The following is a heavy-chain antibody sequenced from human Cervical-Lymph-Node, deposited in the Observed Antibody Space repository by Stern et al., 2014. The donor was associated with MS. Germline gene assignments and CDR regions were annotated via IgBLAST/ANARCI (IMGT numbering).Heavy chain of an antibody. D-gene: IGHD3-22*01. CDR2: IDSDVSGT. V-gene: IGHV3-74*02. J-gene: IGHJ2*01. CDR1: GFTFSSYW. Sequence: EVQLVQSGGGLVQPGGSLRLSCAASGFTFSSYWMHCVRQAPGKGLVWVSRIDSDVSGTTYADSVKGRFTISRDNAKNTLYLQMNSLRAEDTAVYYCARAPYYYDTSGYSYSYFDLWGRGTLVTVSS. CDR3: ARAPYYYDTSGYSYSYFDL.